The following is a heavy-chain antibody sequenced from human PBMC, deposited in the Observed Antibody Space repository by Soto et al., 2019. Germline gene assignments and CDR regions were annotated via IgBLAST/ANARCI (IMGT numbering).Heavy chain of an antibody. Sequence: PSETPSLTCTVSGGSISSYYWGWIRQPAGKGLEWXGRXXTXXSXXXXXSXXXRVTMSVDTSKNQFSLKLSYVTAADTAVYYCARGNVYSSSWYRDGGDAFDIWGQGTMVT. CDR1: GGSISSYY. V-gene: IGHV4-4*07. CDR2: XXTXXSX. J-gene: IGHJ3*02. D-gene: IGHD6-13*01. CDR3: ARGNVYSSSWYRDGGDAFDI.